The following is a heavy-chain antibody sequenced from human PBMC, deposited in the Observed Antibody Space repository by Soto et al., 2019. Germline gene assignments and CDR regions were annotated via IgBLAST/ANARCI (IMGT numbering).Heavy chain of an antibody. J-gene: IGHJ4*02. D-gene: IGHD6-19*01. Sequence: LRLSCAASGFTFSSYAMHWVRQAPGKGLEWVAVISYDGSNKYYADSVKGRFTISRDNSKNTLYLQMNSLRAEDTAVYYCAREGVAVPFDYWGQGTLVTVSS. V-gene: IGHV3-30-3*01. CDR3: AREGVAVPFDY. CDR1: GFTFSSYA. CDR2: ISYDGSNK.